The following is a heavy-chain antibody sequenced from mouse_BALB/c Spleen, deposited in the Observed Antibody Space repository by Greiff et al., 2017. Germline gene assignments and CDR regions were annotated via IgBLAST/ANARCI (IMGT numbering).Heavy chain of an antibody. CDR2: ISYSGST. CDR1: GYSITSDYA. D-gene: IGHD2-14*01. J-gene: IGHJ3*01. V-gene: IGHV3-2*02. CDR3: ARAYYRYGGFAY. Sequence: EVKLVESGPGLVKPSQSLSLTCTVTGYSITSDYAWNWIRQFPGNKLEWMGYISYSGSTSYNPSLKSRISITRDTSKNQFFLQLNSVTTEDTATYYCARAYYRYGGFAYWGQGTLVTVSA.